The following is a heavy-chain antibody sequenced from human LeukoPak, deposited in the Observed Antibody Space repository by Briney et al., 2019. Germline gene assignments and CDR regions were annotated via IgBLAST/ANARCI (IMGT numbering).Heavy chain of an antibody. V-gene: IGHV3-74*01. CDR1: W. CDR2: IKSDGSST. D-gene: IGHD2/OR15-2a*01. J-gene: IGHJ4*02. Sequence: WMHWVRQAPGKGLVWVSRIKSDGSSTSYADSVKGRFTISRDNAKNTLYLQMNSLRAQDTAVYYCARDFYDGFALDYWGQGTLVTVSS. CDR3: ARDFYDGFALDY.